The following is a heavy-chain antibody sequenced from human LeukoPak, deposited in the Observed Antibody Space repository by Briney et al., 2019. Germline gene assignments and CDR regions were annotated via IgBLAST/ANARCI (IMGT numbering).Heavy chain of an antibody. V-gene: IGHV3-64*01. Sequence: GSLRLSCAASGFTFSNYAMHWVRQAPGKGLEYVSAISSNGGSTYYVNSVKGRFTISRDNSKNTLYLQMGSLRAEDMAVYYCARGDVVVTGPFDYWGQGTLVTVSS. CDR3: ARGDVVVTGPFDY. CDR1: GFTFSNYA. CDR2: ISSNGGST. J-gene: IGHJ4*02. D-gene: IGHD2-2*01.